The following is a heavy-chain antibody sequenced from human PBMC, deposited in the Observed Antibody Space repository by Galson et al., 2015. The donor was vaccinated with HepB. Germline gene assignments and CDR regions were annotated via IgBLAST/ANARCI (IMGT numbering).Heavy chain of an antibody. CDR1: GGSISSSSYY. Sequence: ETLSLTCTVSGGSISSSSYYWGWIRQPPGKGLEWIGSIYYSGSTYYNPSLKSRVTISVDTSKNQFSLKLSSVTAADTAVYYCARCLEGDYYYGMDVWGQGTTVTVSS. D-gene: IGHD1-1*01. CDR2: IYYSGST. V-gene: IGHV4-39*01. J-gene: IGHJ6*02. CDR3: ARCLEGDYYYGMDV.